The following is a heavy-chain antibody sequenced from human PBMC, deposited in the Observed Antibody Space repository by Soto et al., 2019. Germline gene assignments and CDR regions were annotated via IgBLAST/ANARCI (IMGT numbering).Heavy chain of an antibody. V-gene: IGHV3-23*01. D-gene: IGHD2-8*01. CDR2: ISGCGGNT. CDR1: GLSFSNYA. Sequence: EVQLLESGGGLVQPGGSLRLSCAASGLSFSNYAMNWVRQAPGKGLEWVSGISGCGGNTYYADSVKGRFTISRDNSKNTLSLQMNNVRAEDTAVYYCAKAWSGWYFDLWGRGTLVTVSS. CDR3: AKAWSGWYFDL. J-gene: IGHJ2*01.